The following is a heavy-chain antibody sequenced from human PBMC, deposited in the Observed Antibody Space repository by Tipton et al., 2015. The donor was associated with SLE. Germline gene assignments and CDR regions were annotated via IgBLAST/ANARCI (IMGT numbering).Heavy chain of an antibody. CDR2: ISGSGGST. D-gene: IGHD3-22*01. CDR3: AKLRYYYDSSGYSF. Sequence: SLRLSCAASGFTFSSYSMNWVRQAPGKGLEWVSAISGSGGSTYYADSVKGRFTISRDNSKNTLYLQMNSLRAEDTAVYYCAKLRYYYDSSGYSFWGQGTLVTVSS. V-gene: IGHV3-23*01. J-gene: IGHJ4*02. CDR1: GFTFSSYS.